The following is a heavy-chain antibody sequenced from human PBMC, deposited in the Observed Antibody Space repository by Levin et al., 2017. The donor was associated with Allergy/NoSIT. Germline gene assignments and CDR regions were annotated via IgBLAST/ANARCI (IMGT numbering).Heavy chain of an antibody. Sequence: SQTLSLTCAVYGGSFSGYYWSWIRQPPGKGLEWIGEINHSGSTNYNPSLKSRVTISVDTSKNQFSLKLSSVTAADTAVYYCARGRYSNYYYYYYYMDVWGKGTTVTVSS. CDR2: INHSGST. V-gene: IGHV4-34*01. D-gene: IGHD4-11*01. J-gene: IGHJ6*03. CDR3: ARGRYSNYYYYYYYMDV. CDR1: GGSFSGYY.